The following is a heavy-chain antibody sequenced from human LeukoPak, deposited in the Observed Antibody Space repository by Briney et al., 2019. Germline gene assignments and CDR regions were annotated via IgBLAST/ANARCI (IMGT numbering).Heavy chain of an antibody. Sequence: PSETLSLACTVSGGSISSDYWSWIRQPPGKGLEWIGYIYYSGSTNYNPSLKSRVTISVDTSKNQFSLKLSSVTAADTAVYYCAREVTMVRGVIRHNWFDPWGQGTLVTVSS. J-gene: IGHJ5*02. D-gene: IGHD3-10*01. V-gene: IGHV4-59*01. CDR2: IYYSGST. CDR3: AREVTMVRGVIRHNWFDP. CDR1: GGSISSDY.